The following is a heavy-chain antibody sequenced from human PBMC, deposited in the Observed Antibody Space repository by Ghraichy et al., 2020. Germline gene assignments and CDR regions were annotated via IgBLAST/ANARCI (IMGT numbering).Heavy chain of an antibody. V-gene: IGHV3-33*08. CDR2: IWYDGSNK. CDR3: ASLLWQGGDAFDI. J-gene: IGHJ3*02. Sequence: GGSLRLSCAASGFTFSSYGMHWVRQAPGKGLEWVAVIWYDGSNKYYADSVKGRFTISRDNSKNTLYLQMNSLRAEDTAVYYCASLLWQGGDAFDIWGQGTMVTVSS. D-gene: IGHD2-21*01. CDR1: GFTFSSYG.